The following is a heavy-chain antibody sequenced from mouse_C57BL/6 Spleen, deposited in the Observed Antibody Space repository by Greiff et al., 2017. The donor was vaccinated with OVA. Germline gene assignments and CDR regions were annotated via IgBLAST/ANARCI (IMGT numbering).Heavy chain of an antibody. CDR2: IRSKSNNYAT. J-gene: IGHJ2*01. CDR3: VRLKLGRYFDY. D-gene: IGHD4-1*01. V-gene: IGHV10-1*01. Sequence: GGGLVQPKGSLKLSCAASGFSFNTYAMNWVRQAPGKGLEWVARIRSKSNNYATYYADSVKDRFTISRDDSESMLYLQMNNLKTEDTAMYYCVRLKLGRYFDYWGQGTTLTVSS. CDR1: GFSFNTYA.